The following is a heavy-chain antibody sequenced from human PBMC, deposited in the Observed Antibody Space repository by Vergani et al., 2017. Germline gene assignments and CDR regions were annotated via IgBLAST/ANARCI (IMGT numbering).Heavy chain of an antibody. CDR1: GFTFSSYA. Sequence: EVQLLESGGGLVQPGGSLRLSCAASGFTFSSYAMSWVRQAPGKGLEWVSAISGSGGSTYYADSVKGRFTISRDNSKNSLYLQMNSLRAEDTAVYYCASSTRYYDFWSGYYYWGQGTLVTVSS. CDR2: ISGSGGST. V-gene: IGHV3-23*01. CDR3: ASSTRYYDFWSGYYY. J-gene: IGHJ4*02. D-gene: IGHD3-3*01.